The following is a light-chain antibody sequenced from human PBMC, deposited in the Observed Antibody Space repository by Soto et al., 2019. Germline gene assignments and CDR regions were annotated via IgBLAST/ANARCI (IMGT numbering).Light chain of an antibody. CDR1: SSNIGAGYD. J-gene: IGLJ2*01. CDR2: DNN. Sequence: QSVLTQPPSMSGAPGQRVTISCTGSSSNIGAGYDVHWYQQHPGTAPKLLIFDNNNRPSGVPDRFSGSKSDTSASLAITGLQAEDEADDDCQSFDTSLSGFVVFGGGTKLTVL. V-gene: IGLV1-40*01. CDR3: QSFDTSLSGFVV.